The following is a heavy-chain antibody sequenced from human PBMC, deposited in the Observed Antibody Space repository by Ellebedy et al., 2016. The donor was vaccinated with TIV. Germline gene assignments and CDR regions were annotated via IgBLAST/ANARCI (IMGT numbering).Heavy chain of an antibody. CDR3: ARGALYYDFWSGYDY. D-gene: IGHD3-3*01. J-gene: IGHJ4*02. CDR2: INPNSGGT. V-gene: IGHV1-2*04. CDR1: GYTFTGYY. Sequence: ASVKVSXKASGYTFTGYYMHWVRQAPGQGLEWMGWINPNSGGTNYAQKFQGWVTMTRDTSISTAYMELSRLRSDDTAVYYCARGALYYDFWSGYDYWGQGTLVTVSS.